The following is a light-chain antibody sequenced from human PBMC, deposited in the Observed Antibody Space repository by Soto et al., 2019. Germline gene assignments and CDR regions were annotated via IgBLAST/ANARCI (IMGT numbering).Light chain of an antibody. CDR2: AAS. V-gene: IGKV1-39*01. CDR1: QNIPGY. J-gene: IGKJ1*01. CDR3: QQSYNTPRT. Sequence: IQLTQSPSSLSASVGDRVTITCRASQNIPGYLSWYQQKPGKAPKLLIYAASSLQSGVPSRFSGSESGTDFTLTSSSLQPEDFATYYCQQSYNTPRTFGQGTKVDIK.